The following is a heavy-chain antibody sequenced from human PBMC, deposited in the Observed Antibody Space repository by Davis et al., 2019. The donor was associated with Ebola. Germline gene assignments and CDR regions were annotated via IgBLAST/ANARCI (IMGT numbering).Heavy chain of an antibody. CDR2: ISGSGGST. Sequence: GESLKISCAASGFTFKNYGMHWVRQAPGKGLEGVSVISGSGGSTYYADSVKGRFTISRDNSKNTVYLQMNSLRAEDTAVYYCAETALVSTTTVHFDYWGQGILVTVSS. D-gene: IGHD2/OR15-2a*01. CDR1: GFTFKNYG. CDR3: AETALVSTTTVHFDY. J-gene: IGHJ4*02. V-gene: IGHV3-23*01.